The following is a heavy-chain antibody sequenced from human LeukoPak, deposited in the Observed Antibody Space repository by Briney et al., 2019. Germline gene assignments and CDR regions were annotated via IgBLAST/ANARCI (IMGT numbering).Heavy chain of an antibody. Sequence: SETLSPTCTVSGGSISSYYWSWIRQPPGKGLEWIGYIYYSGSTNYNPSLKSRVTISVDTSKNQFSLKLSSVTAAGTAVYYCASEGVYDQAFDYWGQGTLVTVSS. CDR2: IYYSGST. CDR3: ASEGVYDQAFDY. CDR1: GGSISSYY. J-gene: IGHJ4*02. V-gene: IGHV4-59*01. D-gene: IGHD2/OR15-2a*01.